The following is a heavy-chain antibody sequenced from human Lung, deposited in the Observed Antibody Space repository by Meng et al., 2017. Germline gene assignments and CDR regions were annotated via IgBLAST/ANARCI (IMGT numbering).Heavy chain of an antibody. V-gene: IGHV3-74*03. CDR2: IRGDGGSI. Sequence: EVLRGDSREVPAPRGGSLCLPGAASGFTFGSDWMHWVRQAAGKGLVWFSRIRGDGGSIVYADSVNGRFTISRDNAKNTLFLQMNSLRAEDTSVYYCARESGYFEYWGQGILVTVSS. CDR3: ARESGYFEY. J-gene: IGHJ4*02. CDR1: GFTFGSDW.